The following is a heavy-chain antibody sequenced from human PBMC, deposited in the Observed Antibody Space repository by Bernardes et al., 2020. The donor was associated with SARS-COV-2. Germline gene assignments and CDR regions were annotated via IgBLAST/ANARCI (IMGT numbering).Heavy chain of an antibody. CDR2: INPNSGDT. J-gene: IGHJ6*02. Sequence: ASVKVSCKASGYTFTGYYINWVRQAPGQGLEWMGWINPNSGDTDYAQKFQDRVTMTRDTSTATAYMELSRLRSDDTAVYYCARGSGGITFGGVMSVGPAYGLAVWSQGTTVTVSS. D-gene: IGHD3-16*01. V-gene: IGHV1-2*02. CDR3: ARGSGGITFGGVMSVGPAYGLAV. CDR1: GYTFTGYY.